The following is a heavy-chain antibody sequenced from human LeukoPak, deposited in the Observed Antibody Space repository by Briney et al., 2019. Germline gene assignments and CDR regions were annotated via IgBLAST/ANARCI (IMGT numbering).Heavy chain of an antibody. Sequence: SETLSLTCTVSGGSISSYYWSWIRQPPGKGLEWIWYIYYSGSTNYNPSLRSRVTISVDTSKNQFSLKLSFLTASDTAVYYCARDDRPRSFDCWGQGSLVTVYS. CDR2: IYYSGST. V-gene: IGHV4-59*12. J-gene: IGHJ4*02. CDR1: GGSISSYY. CDR3: ARDDRPRSFDC. D-gene: IGHD1-14*01.